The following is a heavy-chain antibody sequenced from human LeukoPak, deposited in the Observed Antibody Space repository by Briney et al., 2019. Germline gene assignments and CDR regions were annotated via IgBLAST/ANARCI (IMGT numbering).Heavy chain of an antibody. CDR1: GFTFSNYS. V-gene: IGHV3-21*01. CDR3: ARGLMGGFDY. D-gene: IGHD2-15*01. CDR2: ISSSSSYI. Sequence: GGSLRLSCAASGFTFSNYSMNWVRQAPGKGLEWVSSISSSSSYIYYADSVKGRFTISRDNAKNSLYLQMNSLRAEDTAVYYCARGLMGGFDYWGQGTLVTVSS. J-gene: IGHJ4*02.